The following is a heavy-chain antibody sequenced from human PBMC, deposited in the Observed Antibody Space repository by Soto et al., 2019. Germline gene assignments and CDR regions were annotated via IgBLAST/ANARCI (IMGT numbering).Heavy chain of an antibody. CDR2: IYYSGST. J-gene: IGHJ3*02. CDR3: ASLIYDSSGLDAFDI. D-gene: IGHD3-22*01. V-gene: IGHV4-59*01. Sequence: QVQLQESGPGLVKPSETLSLTCTVSGGSISSYYWSWIRQPPGKGLEWIGYIYYSGSTNYNPSLKSRVTRSVDTSKTQCSLKLSSVTAADTAVYYCASLIYDSSGLDAFDIWGQGTMVTVSS. CDR1: GGSISSYY.